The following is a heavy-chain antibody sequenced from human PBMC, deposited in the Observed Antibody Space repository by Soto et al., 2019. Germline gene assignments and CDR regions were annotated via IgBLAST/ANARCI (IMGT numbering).Heavy chain of an antibody. D-gene: IGHD3-9*01. CDR1: GYSFTSYW. CDR2: TYPGDSDT. Sequence: PGESLKISCKGSGYSFTSYWIGWVRQMPGKGLEWMGITYPGDSDTRYSPSFQGQVTISADKSISTAYLQWSSLKASDTAMYYCARVYYDILTGYQYYFDYWGQGTLVTVSS. CDR3: ARVYYDILTGYQYYFDY. V-gene: IGHV5-51*01. J-gene: IGHJ4*02.